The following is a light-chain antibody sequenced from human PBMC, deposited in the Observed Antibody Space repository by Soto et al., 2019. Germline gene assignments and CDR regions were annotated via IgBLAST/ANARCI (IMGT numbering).Light chain of an antibody. CDR1: SGSIASNY. V-gene: IGLV6-57*04. Sequence: NFMLTQPHSVSESPGKTVTISCTRSSGSIASNYVQWYQQRPGSAPTTVIYEDNQRPSGDPDRFSGSIDSSSNSASLTISGLKTEDEADYYCQSYDSSTVVFGGGTKLTVL. CDR2: EDN. J-gene: IGLJ2*01. CDR3: QSYDSSTVV.